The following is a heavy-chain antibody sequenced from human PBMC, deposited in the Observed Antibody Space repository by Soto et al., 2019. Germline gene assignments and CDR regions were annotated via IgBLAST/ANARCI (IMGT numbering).Heavy chain of an antibody. CDR1: GFTFSSYS. CDR3: ARPTFFFGSGSYSANAYAMDV. CDR2: ISSSSSTM. D-gene: IGHD3-10*01. V-gene: IGHV3-48*01. J-gene: IGHJ6*02. Sequence: EVQLVESGGCLVQPGGSLRLSCAASGFTFSSYSMNWVRQAPGKWLEWISYISSSSSTMYYADSVKGRFTVSRDNAKNSLALQMNSLRAEDTAVYYRARPTFFFGSGSYSANAYAMDVWGQGTTVTVSS.